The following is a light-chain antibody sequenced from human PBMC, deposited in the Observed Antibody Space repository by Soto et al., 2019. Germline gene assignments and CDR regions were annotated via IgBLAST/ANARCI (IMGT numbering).Light chain of an antibody. V-gene: IGLV2-14*01. CDR1: SSDVGGYKY. CDR2: EVT. Sequence: QSALTQPASVSGSPGQSITISCTGTSSDVGGYKYVSWYQQHPGKAPKLMIYEVTNRPSGVSNRFSGSKSGNTASLTISGLHTEDEADYYCSSYTSSSTLVFGGGTQLIVL. CDR3: SSYTSSSTLV. J-gene: IGLJ3*02.